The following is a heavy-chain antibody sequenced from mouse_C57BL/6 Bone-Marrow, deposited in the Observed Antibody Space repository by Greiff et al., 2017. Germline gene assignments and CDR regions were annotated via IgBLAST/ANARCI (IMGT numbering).Heavy chain of an antibody. J-gene: IGHJ1*03. CDR1: GYTFTSYW. CDR3: ARPDYSNDRYVDV. D-gene: IGHD2-12*01. CDR2: IYPGSGST. V-gene: IGHV1-55*01. Sequence: QVQLQQPGAELVKPGASVKLSCKASGYTFTSYWITWVKQRPGQGLEWIGDIYPGSGSTNYNEKFKSKATLTVDTSSSTAYMQLSSLTSEDCAVYYCARPDYSNDRYVDVWGTGTTVTVSS.